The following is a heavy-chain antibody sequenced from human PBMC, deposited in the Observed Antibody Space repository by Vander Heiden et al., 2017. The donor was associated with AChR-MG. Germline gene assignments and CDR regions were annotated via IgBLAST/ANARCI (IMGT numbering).Heavy chain of an antibody. Sequence: EVQLVESGGGLVQPGGSLRLSCAASGFIFSNYWMTWVRQGPGKGLEWVANIRQDGNEIHYVDSVKGRFTISRDNAKNSLYLQMNSLRAEDTAIYYCARDPLGESSGQTAEYFQYWGQGTLVTVSS. J-gene: IGHJ1*01. CDR2: IRQDGNEI. CDR3: ARDPLGESSGQTAEYFQY. CDR1: GFIFSNYW. V-gene: IGHV3-7*01. D-gene: IGHD3-16*01.